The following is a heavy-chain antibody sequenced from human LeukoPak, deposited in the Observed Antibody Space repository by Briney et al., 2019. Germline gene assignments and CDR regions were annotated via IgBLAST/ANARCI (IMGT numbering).Heavy chain of an antibody. V-gene: IGHV3-74*01. CDR3: AREADYGEIHY. J-gene: IGHJ4*02. CDR1: GFTFSSYW. D-gene: IGHD3-16*01. Sequence: GGSLRLSCAASGFTFSSYWMHWVRQAPGKGLVWVSRINSDGSSTSYADSVKGRLTISRDNAKNTLYLQMNSLRAEDTAVYYCAREADYGEIHYWGQGTLVTVSS. CDR2: INSDGSST.